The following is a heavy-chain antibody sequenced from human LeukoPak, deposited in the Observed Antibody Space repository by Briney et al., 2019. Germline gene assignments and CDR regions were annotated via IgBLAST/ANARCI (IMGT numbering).Heavy chain of an antibody. V-gene: IGHV3-30*02. D-gene: IGHD3-10*01. J-gene: IGHJ1*01. CDR3: AKAEAREILRAVGLEEYLQY. CDR1: GFTFSSYG. CDR2: TRYDGSNK. Sequence: PGGSLRLSCAASGFTFSSYGMYWVRQAPGKGLEWVAFTRYDGSNKYYADSVKGRFTTSRDNSKSTVYLQMNSLIPDDTAVYFCAKAEAREILRAVGLEEYLQYWGQGTLVTVSS.